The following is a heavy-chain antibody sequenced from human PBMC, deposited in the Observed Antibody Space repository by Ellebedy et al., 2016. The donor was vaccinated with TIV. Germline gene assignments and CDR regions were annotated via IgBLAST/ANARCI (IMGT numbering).Heavy chain of an antibody. CDR1: GFTFSSHW. Sequence: GESLKISCAASGFTFSSHWMHWVRQAPGKGLIWISQIKPDGTYTSYADSVKGRLTISRDNAKSTPYLQLNSLRVEDTAVYFCVRYSDSSNFDYWGQGTQVTVSS. V-gene: IGHV3-74*01. CDR3: VRYSDSSNFDY. D-gene: IGHD6-6*01. CDR2: IKPDGTYT. J-gene: IGHJ4*02.